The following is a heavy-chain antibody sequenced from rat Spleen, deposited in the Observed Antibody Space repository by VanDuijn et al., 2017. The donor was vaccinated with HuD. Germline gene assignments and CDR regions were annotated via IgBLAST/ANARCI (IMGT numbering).Heavy chain of an antibody. CDR2: ITTDGGST. CDR3: AKEKDGGSVRDA. V-gene: IGHV5-58*01. Sequence: EVQLVESDGGLVQPGRSLKLSCVASGFTFSSYWMYWIRQAPGKGLEWVSSITTDGGSTYYPDSVKGRFTISRDNAENTVYLQMNSLRSWDTATYYCAKEKDGGSVRDAWGQGASVTVSS. D-gene: IGHD1-11*01. CDR1: GFTFSSYW. J-gene: IGHJ4*01.